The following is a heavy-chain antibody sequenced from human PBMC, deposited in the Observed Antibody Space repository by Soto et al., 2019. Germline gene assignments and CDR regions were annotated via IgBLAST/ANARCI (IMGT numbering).Heavy chain of an antibody. V-gene: IGHV1-2*04. CDR2: INPNSGGT. CDR3: AREGPYSGYDFFDHGMDV. CDR1: GYTFTGYY. J-gene: IGHJ6*02. D-gene: IGHD5-12*01. Sequence: ASVKVSCKASGYTFTGYYMHWVRQAPGQGLEWMGWINPNSGGTNYAQKFQGWVTMTRDTSISTAYMELSRLRSDDTAVYYCAREGPYSGYDFFDHGMDVWGQGTTVTVSS.